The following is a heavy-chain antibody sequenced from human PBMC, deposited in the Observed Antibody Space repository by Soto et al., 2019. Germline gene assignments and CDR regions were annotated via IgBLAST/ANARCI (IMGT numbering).Heavy chain of an antibody. D-gene: IGHD3-9*01. V-gene: IGHV3-7*01. CDR3: VRSFSFDWLLFTLDY. Sequence: QLVESGGGLVQPGGSLRLSCATSGFTFNTYWMTWVRQAPGKGLEWVANIKEDGSEENYVDSVKGRFTISRDHGKNSLFLQINRLRREDSAVYYCVRSFSFDWLLFTLDYWGQGTLVSVSS. J-gene: IGHJ4*02. CDR2: IKEDGSEE. CDR1: GFTFNTYW.